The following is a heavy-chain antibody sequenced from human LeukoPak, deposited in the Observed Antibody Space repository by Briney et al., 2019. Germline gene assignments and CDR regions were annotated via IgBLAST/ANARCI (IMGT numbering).Heavy chain of an antibody. V-gene: IGHV1-46*01. CDR2: INPSGGST. CDR1: GGTFSSYA. CDR3: ARARRYCTNGVCSLADV. D-gene: IGHD2-8*01. J-gene: IGHJ6*04. Sequence: GASVKVSCKASGGTFSSYAISWVRQAPGQGLEWMGIINPSGGSTSYAQKFQGRVTMTRDMSTSTVYMELSSLRSEDTAVYYCARARRYCTNGVCSLADVWGKGTTVTVSS.